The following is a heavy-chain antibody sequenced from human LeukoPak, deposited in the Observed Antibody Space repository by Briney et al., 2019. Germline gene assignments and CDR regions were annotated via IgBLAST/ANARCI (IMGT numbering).Heavy chain of an antibody. J-gene: IGHJ4*02. CDR1: GGSISSGGYY. Sequence: PSQTLSLTCTVSGGSISSGGYYWSWIPQHPGKGLEWIGYIYYSGSTYYNPSLMSRVTISVDTSKNQFSLKLSSVTAADTAVYYCARDGYSGYDLRYWGQGTLVTVSS. D-gene: IGHD5-12*01. V-gene: IGHV4-31*03. CDR2: IYYSGST. CDR3: ARDGYSGYDLRY.